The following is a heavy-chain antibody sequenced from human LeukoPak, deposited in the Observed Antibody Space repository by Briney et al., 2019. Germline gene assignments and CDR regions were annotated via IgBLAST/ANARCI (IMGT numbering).Heavy chain of an antibody. D-gene: IGHD2-2*01. CDR2: IYYTGTT. J-gene: IGHJ4*02. CDR3: ARFSWGCSAASCYLTN. CDR1: GGSLSGHY. V-gene: IGHV4-59*11. Sequence: SETLSLICTVGGGSLSGHYWGWIRQPPGKGLELVGLIYYTGTTIYNPSLNSRVTITSDASTNQFSLRLTSVIAADTAVYYCARFSWGCSAASCYLTNWGQGALVTVSS.